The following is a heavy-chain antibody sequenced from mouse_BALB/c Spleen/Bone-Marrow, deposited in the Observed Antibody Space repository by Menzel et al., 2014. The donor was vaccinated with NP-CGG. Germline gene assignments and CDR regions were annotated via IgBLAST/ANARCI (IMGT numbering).Heavy chain of an antibody. CDR1: GFDFSRYW. Sequence: EVKLMESGGGLVQPGGSLKLSCAASGFDFSRYWMSWVRQAPGKGLEWIGEINPDSSTINYTPSLKDKFIISRDNAKNTLYLQMSKVRSEDTALYYCARLYYDYDDVFYWYFDVWGAGTTVPVSS. V-gene: IGHV4-1*02. D-gene: IGHD2-4*01. CDR2: INPDSSTI. CDR3: ARLYYDYDDVFYWYFDV. J-gene: IGHJ1*01.